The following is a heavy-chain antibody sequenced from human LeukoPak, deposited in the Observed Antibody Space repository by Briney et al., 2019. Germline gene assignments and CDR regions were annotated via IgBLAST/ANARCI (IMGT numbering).Heavy chain of an antibody. Sequence: SVKGSCKASGYTFTTYGITWVRQAPGQGLEWMGWISGHQGNTKYAQNFQGRVTMTIDTSTSTAYMELGSLRSDDTAIYFCARSSLGTITAGPFDYWGQGTLVAVSS. V-gene: IGHV1-18*01. D-gene: IGHD5-12*01. J-gene: IGHJ4*02. CDR2: ISGHQGNT. CDR3: ARSSLGTITAGPFDY. CDR1: GYTFTTYG.